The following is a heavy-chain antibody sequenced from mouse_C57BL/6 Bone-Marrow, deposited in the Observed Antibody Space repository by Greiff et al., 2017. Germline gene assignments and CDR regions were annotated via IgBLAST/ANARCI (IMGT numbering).Heavy chain of an antibody. D-gene: IGHD1-1*01. J-gene: IGHJ2*01. Sequence: VVKPGASVKISCKASGYAFSSSWMNWVKQRPGKGLEWIGRIYPGDGDTNYNGKFKGKATLTADKSSSTAYMQLSSLTSEDSAVYFCARGDITTVVAFDDWGQGTTLTVSS. CDR3: ARGDITTVVAFDD. CDR1: GYAFSSSW. V-gene: IGHV1-82*01. CDR2: IYPGDGDT.